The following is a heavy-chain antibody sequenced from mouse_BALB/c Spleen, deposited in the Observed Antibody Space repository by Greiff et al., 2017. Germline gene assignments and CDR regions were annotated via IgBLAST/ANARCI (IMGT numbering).Heavy chain of an antibody. CDR1: GFTFSSYY. Sequence: EVQRVESGGGLVKLGGSLKLSCAASGFTFSSYYMSWVRQTPEKRLELVAAINSNGGSTYYPDTVKGRFTISRDNAKNTLYLQMSSLKSEDTALYYCARQLGYAMDYWGQGTSVTVSS. D-gene: IGHD3-1*01. CDR2: INSNGGST. V-gene: IGHV5-6-2*01. CDR3: ARQLGYAMDY. J-gene: IGHJ4*01.